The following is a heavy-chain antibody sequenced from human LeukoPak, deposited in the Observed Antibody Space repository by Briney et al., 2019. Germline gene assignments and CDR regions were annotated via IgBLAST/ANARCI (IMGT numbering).Heavy chain of an antibody. CDR1: GFTFSSYA. CDR3: AKELVLLWFGEFDY. D-gene: IGHD3-10*01. CDR2: ISGSGGST. Sequence: GGSLRLSCAASGFTFSSYAMSWVRQAPGKGLEWVSAISGSGGSTYYADTVKGRFTISRDNSKSTLYLQMNSLRAEDTAVYYCAKELVLLWFGEFDYWGQGTLVTVSS. V-gene: IGHV3-23*01. J-gene: IGHJ4*02.